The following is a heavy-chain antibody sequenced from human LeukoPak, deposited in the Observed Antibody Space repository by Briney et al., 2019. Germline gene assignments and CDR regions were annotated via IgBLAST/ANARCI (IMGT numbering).Heavy chain of an antibody. CDR3: ARLRAYYLDY. V-gene: IGHV4-59*01. D-gene: IGHD3-10*01. Sequence: SETLSLTCTVSGGSISSNYWSWIRQPPGKGLEWIGYIYYSGSTNYNPSLKSRVTISVDTSKNQFSLKLSSVTAADTAVYYCARLRAYYLDYWGQGTLVTVSS. CDR2: IYYSGST. J-gene: IGHJ4*02. CDR1: GGSISSNY.